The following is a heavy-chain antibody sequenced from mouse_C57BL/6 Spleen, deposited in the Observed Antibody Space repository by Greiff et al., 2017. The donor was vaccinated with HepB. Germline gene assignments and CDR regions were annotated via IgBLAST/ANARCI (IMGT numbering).Heavy chain of an antibody. D-gene: IGHD2-3*01. CDR3: ASSPIYDGYYVGAMDY. CDR2: INPSNGGT. V-gene: IGHV1-53*01. CDR1: GYTFTSYW. Sequence: VQLQQPGTELVKPGASVKLSCKASGYTFTSYWMHWVKQRPGQGLEWIGNINPSNGGTNYNEKFKSKATLTVDKSSSTAYMQLSSLTSEDSAVYYCASSPIYDGYYVGAMDYWGQGTSVTVSS. J-gene: IGHJ4*01.